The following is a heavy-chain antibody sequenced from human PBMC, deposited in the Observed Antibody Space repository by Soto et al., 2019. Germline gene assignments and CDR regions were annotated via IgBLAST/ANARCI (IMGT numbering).Heavy chain of an antibody. Sequence: GGSLRLSCAASGFTFSSYSMNWVRQAPGQGLEWVSSISSSSSYIYYADSVRGRFTISRDNAKNSLYLQMNSLRAEDTAMYYCARDQWFDPWGQGTLVTVSS. V-gene: IGHV3-21*01. CDR2: ISSSSSYI. CDR3: ARDQWFDP. CDR1: GFTFSSYS. J-gene: IGHJ5*02.